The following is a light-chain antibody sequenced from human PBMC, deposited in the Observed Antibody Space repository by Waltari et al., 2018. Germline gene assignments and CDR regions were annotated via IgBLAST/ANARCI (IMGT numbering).Light chain of an antibody. Sequence: EIVLPQSPAPLFLSPGEGATLSCRASQSLSRTLTWYQQKPGQAPRLLIYGASSRATCVPDRFSGSGSGTDFSLTISRLEPDDSAVYFCQHYVSLPATFGQGTKVEIK. CDR2: GAS. V-gene: IGKV3-20*01. CDR3: QHYVSLPAT. CDR1: QSLSRT. J-gene: IGKJ1*01.